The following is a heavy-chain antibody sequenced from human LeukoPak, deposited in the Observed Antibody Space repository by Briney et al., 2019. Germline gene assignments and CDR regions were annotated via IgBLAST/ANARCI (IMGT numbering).Heavy chain of an antibody. D-gene: IGHD1-26*01. CDR3: AREYRGYYFDY. V-gene: IGHV3-66*01. CDR1: GFTVSSNY. J-gene: IGHJ4*02. Sequence: PGGSLRLSCAASGFTVSSNYMSWVRQAPGKGLEWVSVIYSGGSTYYADSVKGRFTISRDNSKNTLYLQMNSLRAEDTAVYYCAREYRGYYFDYWGQGTLVTVSS. CDR2: IYSGGST.